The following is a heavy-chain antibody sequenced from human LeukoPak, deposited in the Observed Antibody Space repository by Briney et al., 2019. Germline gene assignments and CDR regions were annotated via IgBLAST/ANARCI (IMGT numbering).Heavy chain of an antibody. CDR3: ARDRGGENYGDYGGDYFDY. V-gene: IGHV3-66*01. D-gene: IGHD4-17*01. CDR2: IYSGGST. CDR1: GFTVSSNY. J-gene: IGHJ4*02. Sequence: GGSLRLSCAASGFTVSSNYMSWVRQAPGKGLEWVSVIYSGGSTYYADSVKGRFTISRDNSKNTLYLQMNSLRAEDTAVYYCARDRGGENYGDYGGDYFDYWGQGTLVTVSP.